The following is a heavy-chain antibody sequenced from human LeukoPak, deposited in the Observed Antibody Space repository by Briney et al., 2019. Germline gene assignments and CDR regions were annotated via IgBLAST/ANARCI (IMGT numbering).Heavy chain of an antibody. CDR3: AKDPGSSWYAFYYYMDV. D-gene: IGHD6-13*01. CDR1: GFTFSSYG. Sequence: PGGSLRLSCAASGFTFSSYGMHWVRQAPGKGLEWVAFIRDDGSNKYYADSVKGRFTISRDNSKNTLYLQMNSLRAEDTAVYYCAKDPGSSWYAFYYYMDVWGKGTTVTISS. CDR2: IRDDGSNK. V-gene: IGHV3-30*02. J-gene: IGHJ6*03.